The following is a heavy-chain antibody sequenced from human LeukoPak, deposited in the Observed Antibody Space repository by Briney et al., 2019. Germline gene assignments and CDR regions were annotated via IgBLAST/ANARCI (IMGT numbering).Heavy chain of an antibody. V-gene: IGHV1-69*05. CDR3: ARDGDYDSSEYYFDY. D-gene: IGHD3-22*01. Sequence: SVKVSCKASGCTFSSYAISWVRQAPGQGLEWMGRIIPIFGTANYAQKFQGRVTITTDESTSTAYMELSSLRSEDTAVYYCARDGDYDSSEYYFDYWGQGTLVTVSS. CDR2: IIPIFGTA. CDR1: GCTFSSYA. J-gene: IGHJ4*02.